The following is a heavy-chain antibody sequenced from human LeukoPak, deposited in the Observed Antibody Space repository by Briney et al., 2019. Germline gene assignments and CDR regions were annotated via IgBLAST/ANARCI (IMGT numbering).Heavy chain of an antibody. CDR1: GGTLSSYA. D-gene: IGHD3-22*01. CDR2: IIPIFGTA. J-gene: IGHJ4*02. V-gene: IGHV1-69*05. Sequence: SVKVSCKASGGTLSSYAISWVRQAPGQGLEWMGGIIPIFGTANYAQKFQGRVTITTDESTSTAYMELSSLRSEDTAVYYCARGGGYYDSSGYYGGWGQGTLVTVSS. CDR3: ARGGGYYDSSGYYGG.